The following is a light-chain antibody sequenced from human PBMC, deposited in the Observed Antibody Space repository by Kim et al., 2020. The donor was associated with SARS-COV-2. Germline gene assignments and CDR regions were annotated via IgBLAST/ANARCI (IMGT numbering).Light chain of an antibody. CDR2: RDT. CDR1: NIGNKN. Sequence: SYELTQPLSVSVALGQTARISCEGNNIGNKNVHWYRQKAGQAPVLVIYRDTNRPSGISERFSGSNSGNTATLTISRVQAGDEADYFCQAWDSGTGVFGTG. CDR3: QAWDSGTGV. J-gene: IGLJ1*01. V-gene: IGLV3-9*01.